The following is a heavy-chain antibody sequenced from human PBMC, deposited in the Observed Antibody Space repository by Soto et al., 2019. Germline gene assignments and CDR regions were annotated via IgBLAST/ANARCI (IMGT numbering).Heavy chain of an antibody. Sequence: SVKVSCKASGGTFSSYAISWVRQAPGQGLEWMGGIIPIFGTANYAQKFQGRVTITADESTSTAYMELSSLRSEDTAVYYCAKDRSREYSSSWGTRYYYYYGMDVWGQGTTVTVSS. CDR1: GGTFSSYA. CDR2: IIPIFGTA. CDR3: AKDRSREYSSSWGTRYYYYYGMDV. D-gene: IGHD6-13*01. J-gene: IGHJ6*02. V-gene: IGHV1-69*13.